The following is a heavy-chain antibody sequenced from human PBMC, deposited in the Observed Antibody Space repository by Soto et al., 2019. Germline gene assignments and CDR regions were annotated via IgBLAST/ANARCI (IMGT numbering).Heavy chain of an antibody. CDR3: ARIVVIPAAPDYYNYYGVDV. V-gene: IGHV4-39*01. CDR1: GDSIISSNYY. Sequence: PSETLSLTYNVSGDSIISSNYYWAWIRQSPGKGLEWIGNMYYSGSTYYNLSLKSRVTMSVDTSKNQLSLKISSVTAADTSVYYCARIVVIPAAPDYYNYYGVDVWGQGTTVTVS. D-gene: IGHD2-2*01. J-gene: IGHJ6*02. CDR2: MYYSGST.